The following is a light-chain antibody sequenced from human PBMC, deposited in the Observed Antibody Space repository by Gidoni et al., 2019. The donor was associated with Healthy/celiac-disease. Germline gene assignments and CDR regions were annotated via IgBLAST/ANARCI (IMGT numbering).Light chain of an antibody. V-gene: IGKV3-11*01. J-gene: IGKJ2*01. CDR3: QQRSNWPPYT. CDR1: QSVSSY. Sequence: EMVLPQSPATLSSSPGERATLSCRASQSVSSYLAWYQQKPGQAPSLLIYDASNRATGIPARFSGSGSGTDFTLTISSLEPEDFAVYYCQQRSNWPPYTFGQGTKLEIK. CDR2: DAS.